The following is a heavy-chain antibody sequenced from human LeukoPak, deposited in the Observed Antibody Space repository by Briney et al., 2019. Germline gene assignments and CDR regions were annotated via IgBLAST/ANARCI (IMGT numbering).Heavy chain of an antibody. V-gene: IGHV3-48*03. CDR2: ISSGGSTT. CDR1: GFTFSSYE. J-gene: IGHJ5*02. CDR3: ARDSYCSGGSCYSEGFDP. D-gene: IGHD2-15*01. Sequence: GGSLRLSCAASGFTFSSYEMNWVRQAPGKGLEWASYISSGGSTTYYADSVKGRFTISRDNAKNSLYLQMNSLRAEDTAVYYCARDSYCSGGSCYSEGFDPWGQGTLVTVSS.